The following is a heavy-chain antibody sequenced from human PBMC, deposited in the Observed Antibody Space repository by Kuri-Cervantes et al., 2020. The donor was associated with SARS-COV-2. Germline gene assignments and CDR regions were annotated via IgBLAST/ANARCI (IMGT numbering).Heavy chain of an antibody. Sequence: GESLKISCAASGFTFSSYAMSWVRQAPGKGLDWVSAIGGSGGSTYYADSVKGRFTISRDNAKSSLYLQMNSLRAEDTAVYYCARTVVVVAATIFDYWGQGTLVTVSS. V-gene: IGHV3-23*01. CDR3: ARTVVVVAATIFDY. D-gene: IGHD2-15*01. CDR2: IGGSGGST. CDR1: GFTFSSYA. J-gene: IGHJ4*02.